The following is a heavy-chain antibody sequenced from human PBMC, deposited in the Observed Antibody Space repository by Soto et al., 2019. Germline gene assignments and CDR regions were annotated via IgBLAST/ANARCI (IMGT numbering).Heavy chain of an antibody. CDR2: IYYSGRT. CDR3: ARVGGVAARTFDY. J-gene: IGHJ4*02. Sequence: SETLSLTCTVPGGSISDFYWSWARQPPGKGLEWNGYIYYSGRTDYNPSLKGRVSISIDTSKNQISLKLRSVTAADTAVYYCARVGGVAARTFDYWGQGTLVTVSS. D-gene: IGHD6-6*01. V-gene: IGHV4-59*01. CDR1: GGSISDFY.